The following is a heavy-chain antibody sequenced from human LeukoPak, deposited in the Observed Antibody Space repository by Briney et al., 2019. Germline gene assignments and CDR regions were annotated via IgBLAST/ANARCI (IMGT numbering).Heavy chain of an antibody. V-gene: IGHV4-59*08. CDR1: GSMYNYY. J-gene: IGHJ4*02. CDR3: ASQMAGSSSQN. D-gene: IGHD6-6*01. CDR2: IHYNGIT. Sequence: SETLSLTCTVSGSMYNYYWSWIRQPPGKGLEWIGYIHYNGITNYNPSLKSRVTMSLDTSKNQVSLKLNSVTAADTAVYYCASQMAGSSSQNWGQGTLVTVSS.